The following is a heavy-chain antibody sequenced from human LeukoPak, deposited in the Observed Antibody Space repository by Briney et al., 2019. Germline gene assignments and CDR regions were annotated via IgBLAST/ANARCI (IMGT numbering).Heavy chain of an antibody. Sequence: PSETLSLTYIVSGDSISTYYWSWIRQPAGKGLEWIGRIYSSGSTNYNPSLESRVTMSIATSKNQFSLKVRSVTAADTAVYYCARDRSQYDWNYGDFDYWGRGTLVTVSS. CDR2: IYSSGST. V-gene: IGHV4-4*07. J-gene: IGHJ4*02. CDR3: ARDRSQYDWNYGDFDY. CDR1: GDSISTYY. D-gene: IGHD1-7*01.